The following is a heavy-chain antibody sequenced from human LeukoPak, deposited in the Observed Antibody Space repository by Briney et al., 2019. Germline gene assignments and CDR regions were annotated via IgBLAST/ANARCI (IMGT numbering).Heavy chain of an antibody. CDR2: ISWDGGRT. D-gene: IGHD3-10*01. J-gene: IGHJ4*02. V-gene: IGHV3-43D*03. Sequence: GGSLRLSCAASGFTFDDYAMHWVRQAPGKGLDWVSLISWDGGRTYYADSVKGRFTIARDNRKNSLYLQMNSLRAEDTALYYCAKDKFDGSGSYYFDYWGQGTLVTVSS. CDR3: AKDKFDGSGSYYFDY. CDR1: GFTFDDYA.